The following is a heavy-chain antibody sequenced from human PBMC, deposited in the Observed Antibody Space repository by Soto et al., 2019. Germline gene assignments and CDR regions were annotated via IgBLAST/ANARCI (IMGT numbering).Heavy chain of an antibody. CDR1: GYTFTSYD. Sequence: QVQLVQSGTEVKKPGASVKVSCKASGYTFTSYDINWVRQASGQGPEWMGWMSPNGGYTGYAQKFQGRVTITRDTSVTTAYMELSSLTSDDTAVYYCARGVAAGVDYWGQGTLVTVSS. D-gene: IGHD6-19*01. V-gene: IGHV1-8*01. J-gene: IGHJ4*02. CDR2: MSPNGGYT. CDR3: ARGVAAGVDY.